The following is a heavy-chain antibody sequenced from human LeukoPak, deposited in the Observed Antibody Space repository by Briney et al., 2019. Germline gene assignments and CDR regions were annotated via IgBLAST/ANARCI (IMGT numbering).Heavy chain of an antibody. D-gene: IGHD3-10*01. CDR1: AYTFSRYG. Sequence: ASVKVSCKASAYTFSRYGISWVRQAPGQGLEWMGWISAYNGNTSYAQKVQGRVTMTADTSTSTVYMELRSLRSDDTAVYYCARDSYYYGSGTYYLDAFDIWGQGTMVTVSS. CDR3: ARDSYYYGSGTYYLDAFDI. J-gene: IGHJ3*02. CDR2: ISAYNGNT. V-gene: IGHV1-18*01.